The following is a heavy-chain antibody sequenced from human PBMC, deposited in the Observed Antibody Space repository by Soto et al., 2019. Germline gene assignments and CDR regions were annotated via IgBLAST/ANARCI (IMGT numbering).Heavy chain of an antibody. CDR1: GYTFTSYG. CDR3: ARAWQWLHPYYYDGMDF. D-gene: IGHD6-19*01. J-gene: IGHJ6*02. V-gene: IGHV1-18*01. CDR2: ISAYNGNT. Sequence: QVQLVQSGAEVKKPGASVKVSCKASGYTFTSYGISWVRQAPGQGLEWMGWISAYNGNTNYAQKLQGRVIITADNSTSTAYMELCSLRSDDTAVYYCARAWQWLHPYYYDGMDFCGQGPTVTVSS.